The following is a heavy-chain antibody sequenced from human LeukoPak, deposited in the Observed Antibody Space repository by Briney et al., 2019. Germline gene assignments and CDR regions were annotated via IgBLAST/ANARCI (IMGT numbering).Heavy chain of an antibody. V-gene: IGHV3-74*01. D-gene: IGHD1-26*01. CDR1: GFTVSSNY. CDR2: IKSDGSST. Sequence: GGSLRLSCAASGFTVSSNYMSWVRLAPGKGLVWVSRIKSDGSSTTYADSVEGRFTISRENAKNTLYLQMNSLRAEDTAVYYCARGGSPPEALGDAFDIWGQGTMVTDSS. J-gene: IGHJ3*02. CDR3: ARGGSPPEALGDAFDI.